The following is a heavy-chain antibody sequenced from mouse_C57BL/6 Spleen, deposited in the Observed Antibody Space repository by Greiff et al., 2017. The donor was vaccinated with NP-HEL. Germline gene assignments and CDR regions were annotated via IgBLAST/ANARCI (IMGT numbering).Heavy chain of an antibody. Sequence: VHVKQSGPVLVKPGASVKMSCKASGYTFTDYYMNWVKQSHGKSLEWIGVINPYNGGTSYNQKFKGKATLTVDKSSSTAYMELNSLTSEDSAVYYCARGGYGSTSYYAMDYWGQGTSVTVSS. J-gene: IGHJ4*01. CDR1: GYTFTDYY. D-gene: IGHD1-1*01. CDR2: INPYNGGT. CDR3: ARGGYGSTSYYAMDY. V-gene: IGHV1-19*01.